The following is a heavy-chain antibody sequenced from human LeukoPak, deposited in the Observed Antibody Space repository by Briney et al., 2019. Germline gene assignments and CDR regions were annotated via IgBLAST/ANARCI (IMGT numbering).Heavy chain of an antibody. D-gene: IGHD2-15*01. CDR2: IIPILGIA. CDR1: GGTFSSYA. Sequence: ASVKVSCKASGGTFSSYAISWVRQAPGQGLEWMGRIIPILGIANYAQKFQGRVTITADKPTSTAYMELSSLRSEDTAVYYCARPDCSGGSCYYGMDVWGQGTTVTVSS. CDR3: ARPDCSGGSCYYGMDV. V-gene: IGHV1-69*04. J-gene: IGHJ6*02.